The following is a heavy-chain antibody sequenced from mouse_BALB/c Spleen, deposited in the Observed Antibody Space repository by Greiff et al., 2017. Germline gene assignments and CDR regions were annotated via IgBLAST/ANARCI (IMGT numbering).Heavy chain of an antibody. D-gene: IGHD1-1*01. CDR1: GFTFTDYY. J-gene: IGHJ3*01. V-gene: IGHV7-3*02. Sequence: EVKVEESGGGLVQPGGSLRLSCATSGFTFTDYYMSWVRQPPGKALEWLGFIRNKANGYTTEYSASVKGRFTISRDNSQSILYLQMNTLRAEDSATYYCAREYYYGSSGAYWGQGTLVTVSA. CDR3: AREYYYGSSGAY. CDR2: IRNKANGYTT.